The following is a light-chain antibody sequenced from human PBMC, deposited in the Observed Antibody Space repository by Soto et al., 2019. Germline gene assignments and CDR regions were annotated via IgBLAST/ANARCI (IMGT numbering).Light chain of an antibody. CDR1: SSDVGGYNY. V-gene: IGLV2-14*03. CDR2: DVN. J-gene: IGLJ2*01. CDR3: GSYTTSITVI. Sequence: QSALTQPASVSGSPGQSITISCTGTSSDVGGYNYVSWYQQHPGKAPKLLIYDVNNRPSGVSNRFSGSKSGNTASLTISGLQAEDEADYYCGSYTTSITVIFGGGTKLTVL.